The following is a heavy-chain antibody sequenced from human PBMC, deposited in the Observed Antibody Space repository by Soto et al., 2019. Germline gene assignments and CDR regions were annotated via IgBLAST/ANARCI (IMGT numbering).Heavy chain of an antibody. J-gene: IGHJ3*02. Sequence: QVQLQQWGAGLLKPSETLSLTCAAYGDSFNNYYWHWIRQPPGKGREGIGEINPGGSTNYNPSLRSRVTISEDTSKNQFSLRLTSVTAADTAVYYCARSYRVITVTYHAAFDIWGQGTIVTVSS. CDR2: INPGGST. D-gene: IGHD4-4*01. V-gene: IGHV4-34*02. CDR1: GDSFNNYY. CDR3: ARSYRVITVTYHAAFDI.